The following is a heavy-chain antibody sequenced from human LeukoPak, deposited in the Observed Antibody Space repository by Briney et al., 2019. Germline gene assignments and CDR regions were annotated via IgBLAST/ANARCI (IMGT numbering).Heavy chain of an antibody. Sequence: SETLSLTCTVSGGSVSSGNVYWSWIRQPPGKGLEWIGYIYYGGSTNYNPSLKSRVTMSADTSKNQFSLKLASVTAADTAVYYCARDPGYFDNGAHYDRGCFDYWGQGTLVTVSS. CDR3: ARDPGYFDNGAHYDRGCFDY. V-gene: IGHV4-61*01. D-gene: IGHD3-22*01. CDR1: GGSVSSGNVY. CDR2: IYYGGST. J-gene: IGHJ4*02.